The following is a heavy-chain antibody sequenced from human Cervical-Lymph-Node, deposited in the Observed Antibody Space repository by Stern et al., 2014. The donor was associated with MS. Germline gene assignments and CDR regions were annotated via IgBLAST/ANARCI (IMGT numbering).Heavy chain of an antibody. CDR3: ARDSGYPDY. CDR2: IYHTGSP. V-gene: IGHV4-31*03. D-gene: IGHD3-22*01. Sequence: VQLVESGPGLVKPSQSLSLTCTVSGDSIVTSSHYWSWIRQQPGKGLEWIGYIYHTGSPNYNPSLKSRVILSIDTSKNQFSLNLSSVTGADTAVYYCARDSGYPDYWGQGTLVTVSS. J-gene: IGHJ4*02. CDR1: GDSIVTSSHY.